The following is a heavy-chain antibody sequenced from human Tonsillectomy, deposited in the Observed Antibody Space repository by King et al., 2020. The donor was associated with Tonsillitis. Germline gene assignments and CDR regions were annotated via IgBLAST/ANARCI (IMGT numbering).Heavy chain of an antibody. Sequence: VQLVEAGGGLVKPGGSLRLSCAASAFTFSNAWMIWVRQAPGKGLEWVGRIKSKIDGGTTNYAAPVKGRFTISRDDSKNTLYLQMNSLKTEHTALYYWSTVVVEPAAVWLDPWGQGTPVTVPS. CDR1: AFTFSNAW. J-gene: IGHJ5*02. CDR2: IKSKIDGGTT. D-gene: IGHD2-2*01. CDR3: STVVVEPAAVWLDP. V-gene: IGHV3-15*01.